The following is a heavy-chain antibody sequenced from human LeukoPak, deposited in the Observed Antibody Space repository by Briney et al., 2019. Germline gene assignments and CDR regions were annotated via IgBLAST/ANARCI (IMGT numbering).Heavy chain of an antibody. D-gene: IGHD4-17*01. V-gene: IGHV3-33*06. J-gene: IGHJ4*02. Sequence: GTSLRLSCAASGFNFGVYGMHWVRQAPGKGLEWVGVIGHDGKYLKYVDSVRGRFTMSRDNSRNTLDLQMNSLRDEDTAVYYCAKRPSDYGDYVSYFDYWGRGTLVTVSS. CDR2: IGHDGKYL. CDR1: GFNFGVYG. CDR3: AKRPSDYGDYVSYFDY.